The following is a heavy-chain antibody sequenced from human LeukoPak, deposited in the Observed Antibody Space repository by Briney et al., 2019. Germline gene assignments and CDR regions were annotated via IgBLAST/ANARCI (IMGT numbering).Heavy chain of an antibody. CDR3: ARNSSGSGRIDY. Sequence: PSETLSLTCTVSDGSIRSGNYYWSWIRQPAGKGLEWIGHISTSGSAKYNPSLKSRVTMSVDTSANQFSLKLSSLTAADTAVYYCARNSSGSGRIDYWGQGTLVTVSS. CDR2: ISTSGSA. D-gene: IGHD3-10*01. J-gene: IGHJ4*02. V-gene: IGHV4-61*09. CDR1: DGSIRSGNYY.